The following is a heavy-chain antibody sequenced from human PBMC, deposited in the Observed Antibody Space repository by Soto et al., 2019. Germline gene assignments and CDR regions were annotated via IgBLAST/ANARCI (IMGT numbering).Heavy chain of an antibody. Sequence: GSLRLSCAASGFSFRYYWMTWVRQAPGKGLDWVANIKQDGSEKYYLDSLKGRFTISRDNAKNSVYLLMSSLRAEDTAVYYCARGKDGRRAGTYYFDMYVWGKGTTVTVSS. J-gene: IGHJ6*03. V-gene: IGHV3-7*01. CDR2: IKQDGSEK. CDR3: ARGKDGRRAGTYYFDMYV. D-gene: IGHD1-1*01. CDR1: GFSFRYYW.